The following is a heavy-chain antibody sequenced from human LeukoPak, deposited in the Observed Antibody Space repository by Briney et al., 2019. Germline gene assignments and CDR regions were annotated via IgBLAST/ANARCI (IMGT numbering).Heavy chain of an antibody. CDR2: ISYDGNNK. CDR3: APTYNWNYIGVGY. J-gene: IGHJ4*02. V-gene: IGHV3-30-3*01. Sequence: GGSLRLSCAASGFTFSSYAMHWVRQAPGKGLEWVAVISYDGNNKYYADSVKGRFTISRDNSKNTLYLQMNSLRAEDTAVYYCAPTYNWNYIGVGYWGQGTLVTVSS. CDR1: GFTFSSYA. D-gene: IGHD1-7*01.